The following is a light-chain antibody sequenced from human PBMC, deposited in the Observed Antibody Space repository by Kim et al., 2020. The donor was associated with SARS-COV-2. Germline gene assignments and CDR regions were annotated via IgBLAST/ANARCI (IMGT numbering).Light chain of an antibody. Sequence: DIVMTQSPLSLPVTPGEPASISCRSSQSLLHSNGYNSLDWYLQKPGQSPQLLIYLGSNRASGVPDRFSGSGSGTDFTLKISRVEADDVGVYYCMQALQTPPFTFGQGTRLEIK. CDR3: MQALQTPPFT. V-gene: IGKV2-28*01. J-gene: IGKJ5*01. CDR2: LGS. CDR1: QSLLHSNGYNS.